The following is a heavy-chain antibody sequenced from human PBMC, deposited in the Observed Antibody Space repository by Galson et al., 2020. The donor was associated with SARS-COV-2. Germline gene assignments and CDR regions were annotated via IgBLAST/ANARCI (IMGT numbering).Heavy chain of an antibody. CDR1: GGSFNGYY. J-gene: IGHJ1*01. CDR2: INHSGST. D-gene: IGHD2-2*01. Sequence: SETLSLTCAVYGGSFNGYYWTWIRQPPGKGLEWIGEINHSGSTKYNPSPKSRVTISVDTSKNQFSLKLRSVTAADTAVYYCARPNWCSSASCYAEYFQQWGQGTLVTVSS. V-gene: IGHV4-34*01. CDR3: ARPNWCSSASCYAEYFQQ.